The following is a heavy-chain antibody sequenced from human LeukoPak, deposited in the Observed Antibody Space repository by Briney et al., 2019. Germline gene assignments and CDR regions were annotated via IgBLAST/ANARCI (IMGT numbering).Heavy chain of an antibody. CDR2: ITGSGGNT. V-gene: IGHV3-23*01. CDR3: ANVWATIAAVGY. D-gene: IGHD6-25*01. J-gene: IGHJ4*02. CDR1: GFTFSSYA. Sequence: GGSLRLSCAASGFTFSSYAMSSVRQAPGKGLEWVSAITGSGGNTYYVDSVKGRFIISRDNSKNPLFLQMNSLRAEETAVYYCANVWATIAAVGYWGQGTLVSVSS.